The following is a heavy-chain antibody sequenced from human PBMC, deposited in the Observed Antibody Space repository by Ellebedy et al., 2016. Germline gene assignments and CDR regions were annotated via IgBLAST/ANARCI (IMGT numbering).Heavy chain of an antibody. J-gene: IGHJ5*02. CDR1: GGSFSGYY. CDR3: ARGERYYDYVWGSYRSRRGWFDP. Sequence: SETLSLTCAVYGGSFSGYYWSWIRQPPGKGLEWIGEINHSGSTNYNPSLKSRVTISVDTSKNQFSLKLSSVTAADTAVYYCARGERYYDYVWGSYRSRRGWFDPWGQGTLVTVSS. V-gene: IGHV4-34*01. CDR2: INHSGST. D-gene: IGHD3-16*02.